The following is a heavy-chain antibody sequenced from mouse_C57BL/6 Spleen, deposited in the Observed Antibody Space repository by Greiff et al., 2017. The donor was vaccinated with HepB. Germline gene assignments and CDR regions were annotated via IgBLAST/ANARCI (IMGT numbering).Heavy chain of an antibody. J-gene: IGHJ3*01. CDR1: GYTFTSYW. CDR2: IDPNSGGT. D-gene: IGHD1-1*01. CDR3: ARGYYGSSSAWFAD. V-gene: IGHV1-72*01. Sequence: QVHVKQPGAELVKPGASVKLSCKASGYTFTSYWMHWVKQRPGRGLEWIGRIDPNSGGTKYNEKFKSKATLTVDKPSSTAYMQLSSLTSADSAVYYCARGYYGSSSAWFADWGQGTLVTVSA.